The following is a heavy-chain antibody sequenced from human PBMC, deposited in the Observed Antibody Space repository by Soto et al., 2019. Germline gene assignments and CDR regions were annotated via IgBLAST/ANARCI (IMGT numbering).Heavy chain of an antibody. D-gene: IGHD6-19*01. Sequence: SETRSLTCRVSGFSISGSYWSWIRQSPGKGLEWLGYVYYTGSTNYSPSLRSRVSISVDTSKNEFSLRLSSVTAADTAVYFCARSVAVPGAHIDYWGQGTQVTVSS. J-gene: IGHJ4*02. CDR2: VYYTGST. CDR3: ARSVAVPGAHIDY. V-gene: IGHV4-59*01. CDR1: GFSISGSY.